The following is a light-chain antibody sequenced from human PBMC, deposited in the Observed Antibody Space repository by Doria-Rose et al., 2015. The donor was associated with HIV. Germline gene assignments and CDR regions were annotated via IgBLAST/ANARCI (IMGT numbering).Light chain of an antibody. J-gene: IGKJ5*01. CDR2: AAS. V-gene: IGKV1-8*01. Sequence: TQSPSSFSASTGDRVTITCRASQGISSYLAWYQQKPGKAPNLLIYAASTLQSGVPSRFGGSGSGTDFTLTISCPQSEDFATYYCQQYYSYPRAFGQGTRLEIK. CDR3: QQYYSYPRA. CDR1: QGISSY.